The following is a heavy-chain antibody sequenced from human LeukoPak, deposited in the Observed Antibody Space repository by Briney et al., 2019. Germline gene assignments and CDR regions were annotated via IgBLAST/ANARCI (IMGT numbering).Heavy chain of an antibody. D-gene: IGHD3-3*01. CDR3: ARKGLRSGYVPLDH. CDR2: IYHSGST. Sequence: SGTLSLTCAVSGDSISSNSWWSWVRLPPGKGLEWIGEIYHSGSTNYNPSLKSRVTISVDKSKNQFSLKLRSVTAADTAVYYCARKGLRSGYVPLDHWGQGTLVTVSS. V-gene: IGHV4-4*02. CDR1: GDSISSNSW. J-gene: IGHJ4*02.